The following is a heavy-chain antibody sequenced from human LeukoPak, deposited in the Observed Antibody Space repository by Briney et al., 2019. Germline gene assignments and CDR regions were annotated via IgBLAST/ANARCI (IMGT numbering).Heavy chain of an antibody. CDR1: GFTFSNYW. CDR2: IEEDGSEK. Sequence: PGGSLRLSCAASGFTFSNYWMSWVRQAPGKGLEWVANIEEDGSEKYYVESVKGRFTISRDNAKNSLYLQMNSLKTEDTAVYYCTTGGYPPRTYYFDYWGQGTLVTVSS. CDR3: TTGGYPPRTYYFDY. V-gene: IGHV3-7*03. D-gene: IGHD3-22*01. J-gene: IGHJ4*02.